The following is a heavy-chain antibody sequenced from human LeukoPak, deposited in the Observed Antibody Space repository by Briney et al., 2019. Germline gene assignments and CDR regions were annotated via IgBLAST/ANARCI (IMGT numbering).Heavy chain of an antibody. V-gene: IGHV3-15*01. Sequence: GGSLRLSCAASGFTFSNAWMSWVRQAPGKGLEWVCRIKSKTDGGTTDYAAPVKGRFTISRDDSKNTLYLQMNSLKTEDTAVYYCTTDVHWTGTTLSRFDYCGQGTLVTVSS. CDR1: GFTFSNAW. J-gene: IGHJ4*02. CDR2: IKSKTDGGTT. CDR3: TTDVHWTGTTLSRFDY. D-gene: IGHD1-1*01.